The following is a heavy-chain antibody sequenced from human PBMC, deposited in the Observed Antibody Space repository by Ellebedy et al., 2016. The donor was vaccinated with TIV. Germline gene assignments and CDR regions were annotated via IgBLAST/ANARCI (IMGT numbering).Heavy chain of an antibody. Sequence: SETLSLTXTVSGGSIRSGSYYWSWIRQPPGKGLEWIGYIYYSGSTNYNPSLKSRVTISVDTSKNQFSLKLSSVTAADTAVYYCARVSLKVRGRNNYYHGMDVWGQGTTVTVSS. V-gene: IGHV4-61*01. CDR3: ARVSLKVRGRNNYYHGMDV. CDR2: IYYSGST. J-gene: IGHJ6*02. D-gene: IGHD3-10*01. CDR1: GGSIRSGSYY.